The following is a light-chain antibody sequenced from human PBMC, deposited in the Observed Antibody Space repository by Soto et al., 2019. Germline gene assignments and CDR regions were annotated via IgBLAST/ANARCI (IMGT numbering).Light chain of an antibody. CDR2: DAS. CDR3: HQRSNWRPWVT. J-gene: IGKJ2*01. V-gene: IGKV3-11*01. CDR1: QSVSSY. Sequence: EIVLTQSPATLSLSPGERATLSCRASQSVSSYLAWYQQKPGQAPRLLIYDASNRATGIPARFSGSGSGTDFTLTISSLVPADFAVYYCHQRSNWRPWVTFGQGTKLEIK.